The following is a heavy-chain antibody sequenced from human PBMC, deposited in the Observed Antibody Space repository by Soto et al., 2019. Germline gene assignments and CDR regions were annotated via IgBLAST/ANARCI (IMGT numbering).Heavy chain of an antibody. CDR3: ARDPSARGRSWFDP. CDR2: INAGDGKT. CDR1: GYTFSNFG. J-gene: IGHJ5*02. Sequence: QVQLVQSGAEVKKPGASVKVSCKTSGYTFSNFGMYWIRQAPGQRLEWLGWINAGDGKTKYSQKFQGRVSITRDTSASTVFMELSNLQSEDTAIYYCARDPSARGRSWFDPWGQGTQVTVSS. D-gene: IGHD3-10*01. V-gene: IGHV1-3*01.